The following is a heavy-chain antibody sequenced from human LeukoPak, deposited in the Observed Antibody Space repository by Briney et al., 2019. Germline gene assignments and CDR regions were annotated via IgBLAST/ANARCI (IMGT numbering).Heavy chain of an antibody. CDR2: IYPNDSDT. D-gene: IGHD2-2*01. J-gene: IGHJ4*02. CDR3: ARLTSCCYNFDY. CDR1: GYNFSNYW. Sequence: GESLKISCKGSGYNFSNYWIAWVRQMPGKGLEWMGIIYPNDSDTRYSPSFQGQVTISADKSSSTAYLQWSSLKASDTAMYYCARLTSCCYNFDYWGQGTLVTVSS. V-gene: IGHV5-51*01.